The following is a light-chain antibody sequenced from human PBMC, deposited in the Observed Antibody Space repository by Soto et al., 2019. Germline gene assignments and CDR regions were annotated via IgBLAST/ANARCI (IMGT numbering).Light chain of an antibody. CDR3: QSYDSSNLWV. Sequence: NFMLTQPHSVSESPGKTVTISCTGSSGSIASNYVQWYQQRPGSAPTTVIYEDNQRPSGVPDRFSGSIDSSSNSASLTISGPKTEDEADYYCQSYDSSNLWVFGGGTKLTVL. CDR1: SGSIASNY. V-gene: IGLV6-57*02. CDR2: EDN. J-gene: IGLJ3*02.